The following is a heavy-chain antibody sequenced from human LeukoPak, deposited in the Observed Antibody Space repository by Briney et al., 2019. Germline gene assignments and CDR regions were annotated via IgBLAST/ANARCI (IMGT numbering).Heavy chain of an antibody. D-gene: IGHD3-22*01. J-gene: IGHJ3*02. CDR1: GFTVSSNY. Sequence: PGGSLRLSCAASGFTVSSNYMSWVRQAPGKGLEWVSAISGSGGSTYYADSVKGRFTISRDNSKNTLYLQMNSLRAEDTAVYYCAKGHDSSGYYSDAFDIWGQGTMVTVSS. CDR3: AKGHDSSGYYSDAFDI. V-gene: IGHV3-23*01. CDR2: ISGSGGST.